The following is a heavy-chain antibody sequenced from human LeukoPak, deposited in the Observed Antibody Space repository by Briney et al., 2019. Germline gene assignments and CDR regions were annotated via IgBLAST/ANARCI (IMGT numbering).Heavy chain of an antibody. CDR3: ARGGYCSGGSRLGFDY. J-gene: IGHJ4*02. Sequence: ASVKVSCKASGYTFTGYYMHWVRQAPGQGLEWMGWINPNSGGTNYAQKFQGRVTMTRDTSISTAYMELSRLRSDDTAVYYCARGGYCSGGSRLGFDYWGQGTLVTVSS. CDR1: GYTFTGYY. V-gene: IGHV1-2*02. CDR2: INPNSGGT. D-gene: IGHD2-15*01.